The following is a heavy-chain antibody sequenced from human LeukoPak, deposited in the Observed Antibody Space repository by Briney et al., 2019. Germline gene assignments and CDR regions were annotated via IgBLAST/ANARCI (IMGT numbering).Heavy chain of an antibody. J-gene: IGHJ5*02. Sequence: SETLSLTCAVSGGSISSGGYSWSWIRQPPGKGLEWIGYIYHSGSTYYNPSLKSRVTISVDRPKNQFSLKLSSVTAADTAVYYCARARITMVRGVAADWFDPWGQGTLVTVSS. V-gene: IGHV4-30-2*01. CDR2: IYHSGST. CDR3: ARARITMVRGVAADWFDP. CDR1: GGSISSGGYS. D-gene: IGHD3-10*01.